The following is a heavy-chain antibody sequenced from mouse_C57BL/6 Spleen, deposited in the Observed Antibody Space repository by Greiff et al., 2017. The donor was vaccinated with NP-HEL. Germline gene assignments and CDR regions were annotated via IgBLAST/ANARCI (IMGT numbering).Heavy chain of an antibody. CDR3: ARHPWGDY. Sequence: QVQLKESGPGLVAPSQSLSITCTVSGFSLTSYGVHWVRQPPGKGLEWLVVIWSDGSTTYNSALKSRLSIIKDNSKSQVFLKMNGLHTGDTAMYYCARHPWGDYWGQGTSVTVSS. CDR2: IWSDGST. CDR1: GFSLTSYG. J-gene: IGHJ4*01. V-gene: IGHV2-6-1*01.